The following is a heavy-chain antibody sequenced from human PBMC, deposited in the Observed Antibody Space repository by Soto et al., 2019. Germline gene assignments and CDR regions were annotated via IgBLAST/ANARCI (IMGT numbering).Heavy chain of an antibody. CDR2: IHYSGSA. CDR1: GNCIFGYF. CDR3: ARGVGGSGLNWFDP. Sequence: PSGTTFIARTFSGNCIFGYFRALSPENPERGLEWIGYIHYSGSANYNPSLNSRLTMSVDRSKSQFSMKLASVTAADTAVYYCARGVGGSGLNWFDPWGQGTLVTVSS. V-gene: IGHV4-59*07. J-gene: IGHJ5*02. D-gene: IGHD6-19*01.